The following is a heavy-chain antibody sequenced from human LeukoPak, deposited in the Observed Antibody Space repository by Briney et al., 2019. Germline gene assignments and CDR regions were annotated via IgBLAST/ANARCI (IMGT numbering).Heavy chain of an antibody. J-gene: IGHJ3*02. Sequence: SQTLSLTCAISGDSVSSNSAAWNWIRQSPSRGLEWLGRTYYRSKWYNDYAVSVKSRITINPDTSKNQFSLKLSSVTAADTAVYYCARDLRGLDTRAFDIWGQGTMVTVSS. CDR3: ARDLRGLDTRAFDI. V-gene: IGHV6-1*01. CDR1: GDSVSSNSAA. CDR2: TYYRSKWYN. D-gene: IGHD3-22*01.